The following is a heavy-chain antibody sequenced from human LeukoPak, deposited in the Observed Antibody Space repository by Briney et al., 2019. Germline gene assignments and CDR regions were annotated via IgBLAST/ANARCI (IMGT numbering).Heavy chain of an antibody. J-gene: IGHJ4*02. Sequence: ASVKVSCKASGYTFTSYGISWVRQAPGQGLEWMGRINPNSGGTNYAQKFQGRVTMTRDTSISTAYMELSRLRSDDTAVYYCARVGYRTYGGNVHWGQGTLVTVSS. CDR3: ARVGYRTYGGNVH. CDR2: INPNSGGT. V-gene: IGHV1-2*06. D-gene: IGHD4/OR15-4a*01. CDR1: GYTFTSYG.